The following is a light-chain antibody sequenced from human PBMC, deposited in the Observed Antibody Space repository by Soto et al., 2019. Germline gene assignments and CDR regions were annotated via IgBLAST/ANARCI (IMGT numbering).Light chain of an antibody. CDR2: LEGSGSY. V-gene: IGLV4-60*02. CDR1: SGHSSYI. J-gene: IGLJ3*02. CDR3: ETWDSNTRV. Sequence: QLVLTQSSSASASLGSSVKLTCTLSSGHSSYIIAWHQQQPGKAPRYLMKLEGSGSYNKGSGVPDRFSGYSSGADRYLTISNLHFEDEADYYCETWDSNTRVFGGGTQLTVL.